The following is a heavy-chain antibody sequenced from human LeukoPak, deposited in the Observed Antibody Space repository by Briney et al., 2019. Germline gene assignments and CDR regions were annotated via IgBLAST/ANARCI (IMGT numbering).Heavy chain of an antibody. CDR3: ARRGYYYDSSGYYYYFDY. V-gene: IGHV4-59*08. J-gene: IGHJ4*02. CDR2: IYDTGST. Sequence: PSETLSLTCTVSGSSISSYYWSWIRQPPGKGLEWIGHIYDTGSTNYNPSLKSRVTISVDTSKNQFSLKLSSVTAADTAMYYCARRGYYYDSSGYYYYFDYWGQGIQVTASS. D-gene: IGHD3-22*01. CDR1: GSSISSYY.